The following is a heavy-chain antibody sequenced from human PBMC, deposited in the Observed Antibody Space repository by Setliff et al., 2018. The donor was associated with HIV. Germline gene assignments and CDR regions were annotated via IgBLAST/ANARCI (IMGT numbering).Heavy chain of an antibody. CDR2: IHYDEKT. D-gene: IGHD3-10*01. J-gene: IGHJ5*02. V-gene: IGHV4-39*01. Sequence: SETLSLTCTVSGGSASNSRYYWAWIRQPPVKGLEYIGSIHYDEKTYYNPSLKSRVTISIDTSKNQFSLSLTSVTDADTAVYYCASHGLLWFGAGYNWFDPWGQGTLVTVSS. CDR3: ASHGLLWFGAGYNWFDP. CDR1: GGSASNSRYY.